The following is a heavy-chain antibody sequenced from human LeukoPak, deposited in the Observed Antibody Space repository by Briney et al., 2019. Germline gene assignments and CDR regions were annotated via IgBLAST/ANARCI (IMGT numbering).Heavy chain of an antibody. CDR2: ISSSGSTI. CDR3: ARDGYYYDSSGYYYGDDAFDI. D-gene: IGHD3-22*01. CDR1: GFTYSDYY. Sequence: GGSLRLSCAASGFTYSDYYMSWIRQGPGKGLEWVSYISSSGSTIHYADSVKGRFTISRDNAKNSLYLQMNSLRAEDTAVYYCARDGYYYDSSGYYYGDDAFDIWGQGTMVTVSS. J-gene: IGHJ3*02. V-gene: IGHV3-11*04.